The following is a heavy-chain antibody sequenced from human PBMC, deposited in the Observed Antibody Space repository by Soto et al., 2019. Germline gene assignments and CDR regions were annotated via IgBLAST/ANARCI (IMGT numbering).Heavy chain of an antibody. CDR3: ANFHGDYYYFDY. D-gene: IGHD4-17*01. Sequence: SETLSLTCTVSGGSISSYYWSWIRQPPGKGLEWIGYIYYSGSTNYNPSLKSRVTISVDTSKNQFSLKLSSVTAADTAVYYCANFHGDYYYFDYWGQGTLVTVSS. CDR1: GGSISSYY. J-gene: IGHJ4*02. CDR2: IYYSGST. V-gene: IGHV4-59*08.